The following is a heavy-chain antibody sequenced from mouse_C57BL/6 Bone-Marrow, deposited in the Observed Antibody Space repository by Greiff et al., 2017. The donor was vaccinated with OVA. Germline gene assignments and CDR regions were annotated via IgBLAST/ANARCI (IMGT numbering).Heavy chain of an antibody. V-gene: IGHV7-3*01. D-gene: IGHD1-1*01. CDR1: GFTFTDYY. CDR2: IRNKANGYTT. CDR3: ARYYYGSSPYWYCDV. J-gene: IGHJ1*03. Sequence: EVKVEESGGGLVQPGGSLSLSCAASGFTFTDYYMSWVRHPPGKALEGLGFIRNKANGYTTEYSASVKGRFTISRDNSQSILYLQMNALRAEDSATYYCARYYYGSSPYWYCDVWGTGTTVTVSS.